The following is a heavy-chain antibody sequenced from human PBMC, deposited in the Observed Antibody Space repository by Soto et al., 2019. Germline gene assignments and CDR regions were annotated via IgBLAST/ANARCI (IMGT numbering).Heavy chain of an antibody. CDR1: ASIFKGHG. CDR3: ARDGVGATTFFGFLDY. Sequence: VQLVESGGGVVQPGGSLRLSCAASASIFKGHGMHWVRQAPGKGLEWVAIIRFDGSDEHYGDSVEGRFTISRDNSKNMLYLQMTSLRAEDTAVYYCARDGVGATTFFGFLDYWGQGTLVTVSS. CDR2: IRFDGSDE. D-gene: IGHD1-26*01. V-gene: IGHV3-33*08. J-gene: IGHJ4*02.